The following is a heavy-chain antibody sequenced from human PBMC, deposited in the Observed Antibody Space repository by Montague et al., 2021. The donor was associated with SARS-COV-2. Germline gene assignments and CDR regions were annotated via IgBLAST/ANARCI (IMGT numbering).Heavy chain of an antibody. CDR3: ARIPVGSKYYFDF. D-gene: IGHD2-2*01. CDR1: GDSVSVKVAT. CDR2: TYYRSKWNN. Sequence: CAISGDSVSVKVATWRWIRQSPSRGLEWLGRTYYRSKWNNDYAESVKSRITIDPDTSKHQFSLHLNSVTPEDTAVYYCARIPVGSKYYFDFWGQGTLVTVSS. V-gene: IGHV6-1*01. J-gene: IGHJ4*02.